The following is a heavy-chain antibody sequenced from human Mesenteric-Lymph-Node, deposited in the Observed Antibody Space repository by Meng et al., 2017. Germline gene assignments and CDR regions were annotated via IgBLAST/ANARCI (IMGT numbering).Heavy chain of an antibody. CDR1: GFTFSDYY. Sequence: QVQWVEPEGDWVKVGGSQRLSCAASGFTFSDYYMAWIRQPPGQGLEWVASISPTGGSLYYADSVKGRFSISRDNAKNSLSLEMNILRVEDTAVYYCARDHGFLNWFDPWGQGTLVTVSS. CDR3: ARDHGFLNWFDP. J-gene: IGHJ5*02. CDR2: ISPTGGSL. V-gene: IGHV3-11*04. D-gene: IGHD2/OR15-2a*01.